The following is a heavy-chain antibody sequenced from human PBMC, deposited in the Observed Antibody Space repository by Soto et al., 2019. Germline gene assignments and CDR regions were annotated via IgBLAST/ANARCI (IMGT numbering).Heavy chain of an antibody. V-gene: IGHV3-9*01. J-gene: IGHJ6*02. Sequence: PGGSLRLSCAASGFSFDDYSMHWVRQVPGKGLEWVSGISWNSGSIGYADSVKGRFTVSRDNAKNSLYLRMNSLRPEDTALYFCAKEKDDEGNYYYGMDVWGQGTTVTVSS. CDR1: GFSFDDYS. CDR2: ISWNSGSI. D-gene: IGHD2-15*01. CDR3: AKEKDDEGNYYYGMDV.